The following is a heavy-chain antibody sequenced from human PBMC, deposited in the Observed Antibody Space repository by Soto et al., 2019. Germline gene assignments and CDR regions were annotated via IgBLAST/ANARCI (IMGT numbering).Heavy chain of an antibody. CDR2: IYYSGST. CDR1: VVSISSYY. CDR3: ASYLTLYGDYGYSKH. Sequence: SETLSLTCTFSVVSISSYYWSCIRHAPGKGLEWIGYIYYSGSTNYNPSLKSRVTISVDTSKNQFSMKLSSVTAADTAVYYCASYLTLYGDYGYSKHLGQGTLVNVS. D-gene: IGHD4-17*01. V-gene: IGHV4-59*01. J-gene: IGHJ1*01.